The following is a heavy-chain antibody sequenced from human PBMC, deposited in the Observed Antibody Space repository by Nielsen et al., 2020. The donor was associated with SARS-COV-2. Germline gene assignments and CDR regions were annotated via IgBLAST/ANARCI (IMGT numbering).Heavy chain of an antibody. V-gene: IGHV1-2*06. D-gene: IGHD3-3*01. J-gene: IGHJ3*02. Sequence: ASVKVSCKASGYTFTSYYMHWVRQAPGQGLEWMGRINPNSGGTNYAQKFQGRVTMTRDTSISTAYMELSRLRSDDTAVYYCARLKRVDHAYAFDIWGQGTMVTVSS. CDR1: GYTFTSYY. CDR2: INPNSGGT. CDR3: ARLKRVDHAYAFDI.